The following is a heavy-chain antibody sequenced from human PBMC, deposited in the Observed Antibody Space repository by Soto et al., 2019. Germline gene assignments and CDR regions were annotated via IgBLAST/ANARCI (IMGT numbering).Heavy chain of an antibody. V-gene: IGHV5-51*01. CDR3: ARLGIYDILTPRLGAFDI. CDR1: GYSFTSYW. CDR2: IYPGDSDT. J-gene: IGHJ3*02. D-gene: IGHD3-9*01. Sequence: PGESLKISCKGSGYSFTSYWIGWVRQMPGKGLEWMGIIYPGDSDTRYSPSFQGQVTISADKSISTAYLQWSSLKASDTAMYYCARLGIYDILTPRLGAFDIWGQGTMVTVSS.